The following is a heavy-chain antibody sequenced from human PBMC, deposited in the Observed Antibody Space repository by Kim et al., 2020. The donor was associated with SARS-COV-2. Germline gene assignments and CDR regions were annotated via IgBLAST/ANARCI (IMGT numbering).Heavy chain of an antibody. CDR3: AKDVPLWFGDLSYFDY. V-gene: IGHV3-23*01. CDR2: ISGSGGIT. D-gene: IGHD3-10*01. CDR1: GFTFSSYA. Sequence: GGSLRLSCAASGFTFSSYAMSWVRQAPGKGLEWVSVISGSGGITYYADSVKGRFTISRDNSKNTLYLQMNSLRAEDTAVYYCAKDVPLWFGDLSYFDYWGQGTLVTVSS. J-gene: IGHJ4*02.